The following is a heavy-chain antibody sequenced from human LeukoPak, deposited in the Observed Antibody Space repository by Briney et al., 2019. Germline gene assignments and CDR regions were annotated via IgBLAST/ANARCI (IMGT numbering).Heavy chain of an antibody. D-gene: IGHD2-15*01. CDR3: ARSLHYSVVVAAAIDAFDI. J-gene: IGHJ3*02. CDR2: ISSSGSNL. CDR1: GFTFSNAW. Sequence: GGSLRLSCAASGFTFSNAWMSWVRQAPGKGLEWVSYISSSGSNLYYADSVKGRFTISRDDAKNSLYLQMNSLRAEDTAVYYCARSLHYSVVVAAAIDAFDIWGQGTMVTVSS. V-gene: IGHV3-11*01.